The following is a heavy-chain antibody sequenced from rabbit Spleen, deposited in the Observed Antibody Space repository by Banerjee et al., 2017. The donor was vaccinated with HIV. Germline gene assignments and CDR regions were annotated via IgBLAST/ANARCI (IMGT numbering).Heavy chain of an antibody. Sequence: QEQLEESGGDLVKPEGSLTLACTASGFSFSSSYWISWVRQAPGKGLEWIGCIATGNGNAYYASWVNGRFTISKTSSTTVTLQMTSLTAADTATYFCASADTVIYYGVAFNLWGPGTLVTVS. CDR3: ASADTVIYYGVAFNL. D-gene: IGHD1-1*01. V-gene: IGHV1S45*01. CDR1: GFSFSSSYW. CDR2: IATGNGNA. J-gene: IGHJ4*01.